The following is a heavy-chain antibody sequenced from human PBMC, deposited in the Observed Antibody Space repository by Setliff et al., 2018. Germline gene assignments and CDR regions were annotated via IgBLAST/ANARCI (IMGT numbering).Heavy chain of an antibody. V-gene: IGHV1-3*01. Sequence: ASVKVSCKASGYTFTIYAIHWVRQASGQRLEWMGWINAGNGNTKYSQKFQGRVTMTTDTSTSTAYMELRSLRSDDTAVYYCARDPGWFGELLGYFDYWGQGTLVTVSS. CDR3: ARDPGWFGELLGYFDY. D-gene: IGHD3-10*01. CDR2: INAGNGNT. CDR1: GYTFTIYA. J-gene: IGHJ4*02.